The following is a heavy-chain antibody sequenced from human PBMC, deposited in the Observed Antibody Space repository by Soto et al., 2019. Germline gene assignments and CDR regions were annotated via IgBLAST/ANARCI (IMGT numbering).Heavy chain of an antibody. CDR1: GGTFSSYT. CDR2: IIPILGIA. Sequence: QVQLVQSGAEVKKPGSSVKVSCKASGGTFSSYTISWVRQAPGQGLEWMGRIIPILGIANYAQKFQGRVTITADKSTSTAYMERSSLRSEDTAVYYCARGPGYCSCGSCYLSWFDPWGQGTLVTVSS. CDR3: ARGPGYCSCGSCYLSWFDP. V-gene: IGHV1-69*02. D-gene: IGHD2-15*01. J-gene: IGHJ5*02.